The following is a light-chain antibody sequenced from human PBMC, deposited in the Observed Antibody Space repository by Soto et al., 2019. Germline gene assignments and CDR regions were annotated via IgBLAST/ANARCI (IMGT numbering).Light chain of an antibody. Sequence: QPVLTQPPSVSGAPGQRVTISCTGSSSNIGAGYDVHWYQQLPGTAPKLLIYGNSNRPSGVPDRVSGSKSGTSASLAITGLQAEDEAEYYCQSYDSSPGWGFGTGTKLTV. CDR1: SSNIGAGYD. CDR2: GNS. CDR3: QSYDSSPGWG. V-gene: IGLV1-40*01. J-gene: IGLJ1*01.